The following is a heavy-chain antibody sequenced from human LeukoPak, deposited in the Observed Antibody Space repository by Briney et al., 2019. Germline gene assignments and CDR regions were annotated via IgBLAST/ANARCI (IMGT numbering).Heavy chain of an antibody. D-gene: IGHD4-23*01. V-gene: IGHV1-18*01. CDR1: GYTFTSYG. CDR2: ISAYNGNT. J-gene: IGHJ6*02. Sequence: ASVKVSCKTSGYTFTSYGISWVRQAPGQGPEWMGWISAYNGNTNYAQNLQGRVTMTTDTTTSTAYMELRSLRSDDTAVYYCARARTVAYYSYGMDVWGQGTTVTVSS. CDR3: ARARTVAYYSYGMDV.